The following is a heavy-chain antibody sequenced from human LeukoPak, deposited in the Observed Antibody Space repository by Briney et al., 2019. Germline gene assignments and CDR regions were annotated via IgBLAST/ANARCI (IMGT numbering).Heavy chain of an antibody. CDR3: AKGFSAAGTVFDY. J-gene: IGHJ4*02. Sequence: PGGSLRLSRAASKFAFSSYAMSWVRQAPGKELEWVSAISGGGGNTYYADSVKGRFTISRDNSKNTLYLQMNSLRAEDTAVYYCAKGFSAAGTVFDYWGQGTLVTVSS. CDR2: ISGGGGNT. CDR1: KFAFSSYA. V-gene: IGHV3-23*01. D-gene: IGHD6-13*01.